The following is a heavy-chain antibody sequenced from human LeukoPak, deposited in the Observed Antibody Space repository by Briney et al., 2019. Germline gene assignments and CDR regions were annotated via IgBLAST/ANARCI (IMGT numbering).Heavy chain of an antibody. Sequence: PGGSLRLSCVASGFSFSSHWMHWVRQAPGKGLVWVSRINSDETSAVYAASVKGRFTMSRDNAKNTLYLQMTSLRAEDTAVYYCVRDIYIRRDSWYDVRSFDNWGQGTLVTVPS. D-gene: IGHD6-13*01. CDR3: VRDIYIRRDSWYDVRSFDN. J-gene: IGHJ4*02. CDR2: INSDETSA. V-gene: IGHV3-74*01. CDR1: GFSFSSHW.